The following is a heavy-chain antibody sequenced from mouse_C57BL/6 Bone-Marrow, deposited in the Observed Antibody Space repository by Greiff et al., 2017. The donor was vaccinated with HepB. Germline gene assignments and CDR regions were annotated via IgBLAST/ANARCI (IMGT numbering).Heavy chain of an antibody. CDR1: GFTFSDFY. J-gene: IGHJ1*03. CDR3: ARDRGIWGNYGYFDV. V-gene: IGHV7-1*01. Sequence: EVQLVESGGGLVQSGRSLRLSCATSGFTFSDFYMEWVRQAPGKGLEWIAASRNKANDYTTEYSASVKGRFIVSRDTSQSILYLQMNALRAEDTAIYYCARDRGIWGNYGYFDVWGTGTTVTVSS. CDR2: SRNKANDYTT. D-gene: IGHD1-1*02.